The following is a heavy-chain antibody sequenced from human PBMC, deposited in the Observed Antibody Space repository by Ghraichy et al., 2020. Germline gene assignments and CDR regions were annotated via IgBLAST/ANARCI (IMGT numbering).Heavy chain of an antibody. CDR2: IYYSGST. J-gene: IGHJ4*02. D-gene: IGHD3-10*02. CDR3: ARWDHYVYYFDY. CDR1: GGSISSYY. V-gene: IGHV4-59*01. Sequence: SETLSLTCTVSGGSISSYYWSWIRQPPGKGLEWIGYIYYSGSTNYNPSLKSRVTISVDTSKNQFSLKLSSVTAADTAVYYCARWDHYVYYFDYWGQGTLVTVSS.